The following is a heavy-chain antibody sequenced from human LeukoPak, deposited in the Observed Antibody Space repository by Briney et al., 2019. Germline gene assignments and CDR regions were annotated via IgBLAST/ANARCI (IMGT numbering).Heavy chain of an antibody. V-gene: IGHV4-39*06. CDR1: GGSISSSSYY. D-gene: IGHD2-15*01. CDR3: AREVVGAAAFDI. J-gene: IGHJ3*02. CDR2: IFYSGNT. Sequence: SETPSLTCTVSGGSISSSSYYWGWIRQPPGKGLEWIGYIFYSGNTKYRPSLRSRLTISVDTSKNQFLLKLSSVTAADTALYYCAREVVGAAAFDIWGQGTMVTVSS.